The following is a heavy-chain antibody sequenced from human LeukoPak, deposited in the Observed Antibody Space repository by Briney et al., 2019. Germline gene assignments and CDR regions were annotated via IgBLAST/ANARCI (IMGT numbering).Heavy chain of an antibody. Sequence: AGSLRLTCAASGFTFSGYWMHWVRQAPGKGLVWVSRINSDGTRKSYADSVKGRFTTSRDHAKNTLYLQINSLRAEDTAVYYCARDPYGSTSSWGQGTLVTVSS. V-gene: IGHV3-74*01. CDR1: GFTFSGYW. J-gene: IGHJ5*02. D-gene: IGHD2-2*01. CDR3: ARDPYGSTSS. CDR2: INSDGTRK.